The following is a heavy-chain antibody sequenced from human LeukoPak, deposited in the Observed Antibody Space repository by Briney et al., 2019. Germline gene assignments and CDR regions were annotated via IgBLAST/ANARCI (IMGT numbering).Heavy chain of an antibody. CDR2: MNPNSGNT. CDR1: GYTFTSYD. J-gene: IGHJ5*02. CDR3: ARDNSVEDTAWWFDP. D-gene: IGHD4-23*01. Sequence: ASVKGSCKASGYTFTSYDINWVRQATGQGLEWMGWMNPNSGNTGYAQKFQGRVTMTRNTSISTAYMELSSLRSEDTAVYYCARDNSVEDTAWWFDPWGQGTLVTVSS. V-gene: IGHV1-8*01.